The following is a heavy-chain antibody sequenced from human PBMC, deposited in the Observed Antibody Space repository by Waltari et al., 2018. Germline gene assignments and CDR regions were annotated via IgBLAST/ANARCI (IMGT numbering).Heavy chain of an antibody. CDR3: AKVRASGYYYGMDV. CDR1: GFTFSSYA. CDR2: IRCSVVRQ. Sequence: EVQLLESGGGLVQTGGSLRLSCAASGFTFSSYAMSWVRQAPGEGLEWVSAIRCSVVRQYSADSVKGRFTISRDNSKNTLYLQMNSLRAEDTAVYYCAKVRASGYYYGMDVWGQGTTVTVSS. D-gene: IGHD2-21*01. J-gene: IGHJ6*02. V-gene: IGHV3-23*01.